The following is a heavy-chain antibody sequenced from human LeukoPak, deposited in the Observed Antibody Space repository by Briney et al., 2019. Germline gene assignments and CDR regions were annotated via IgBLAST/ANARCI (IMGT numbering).Heavy chain of an antibody. V-gene: IGHV3-74*01. CDR2: INTDGSTT. CDR1: GFTFSSYW. CDR3: ARARWSSSSGDY. Sequence: GGSLRLSCAASGFTFSSYWMHWVRQAPGKGLVWVSRINTDGSTTSYADSVKGRFTISRDNAKNTLYLQMNSLRAEDTAVYYCARARWSSSSGDYWGQGTLVTVSS. J-gene: IGHJ4*02. D-gene: IGHD6-6*01.